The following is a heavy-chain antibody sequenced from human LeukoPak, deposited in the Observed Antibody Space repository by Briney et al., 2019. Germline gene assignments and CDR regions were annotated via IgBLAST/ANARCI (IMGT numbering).Heavy chain of an antibody. J-gene: IGHJ6*03. Sequence: GGSLRLSCTASGFTFSSYAMSWVRQAPGKGLEWVSAISGSGGSTYYADSVKGRFTISRDNAKNSLYLQMNSLRAEDTAVYYCASLYYDSSGYYQDYYYYYYMDVWGKGTTVTVSS. D-gene: IGHD3-22*01. CDR3: ASLYYDSSGYYQDYYYYYYMDV. CDR2: ISGSGGST. V-gene: IGHV3-23*01. CDR1: GFTFSSYA.